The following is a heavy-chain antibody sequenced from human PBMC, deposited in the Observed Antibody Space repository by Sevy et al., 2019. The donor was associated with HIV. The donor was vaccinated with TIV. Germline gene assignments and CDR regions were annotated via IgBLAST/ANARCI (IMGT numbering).Heavy chain of an antibody. CDR1: GFTFSNYN. D-gene: IGHD2-2*01. V-gene: IGHV3-21*06. CDR2: ISGLSNYI. Sequence: GGSLRLSCVASGFTFSNYNINWVRQAPGKGLEWVSYISGLSNYIYYADSLGGRFTISRDNAKNSVYLQMNSLRTEDTAVYYCGRGATSCWDYFDSWGQGTLVTVSS. CDR3: GRGATSCWDYFDS. J-gene: IGHJ4*02.